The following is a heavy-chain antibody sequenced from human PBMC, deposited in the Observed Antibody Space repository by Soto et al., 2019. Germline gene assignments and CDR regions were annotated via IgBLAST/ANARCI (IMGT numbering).Heavy chain of an antibody. J-gene: IGHJ6*02. D-gene: IGHD6-13*01. CDR1: GFTFSSYW. CDR3: ARIASAGRGGDV. V-gene: IGHV3-7*01. Sequence: EVQLVESGGGLVQPGGSLRLSCAASGFTFSSYWMSWVRQAPVKGLEWVGNIKQDGSEKNYVDFVKGRFTISRDNAKNALYLQMNSLRGEDRAVYDCARIASAGRGGDVWGQGTTVVVSS. CDR2: IKQDGSEK.